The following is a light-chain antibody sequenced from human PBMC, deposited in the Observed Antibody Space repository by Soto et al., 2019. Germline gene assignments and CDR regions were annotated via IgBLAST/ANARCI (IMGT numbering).Light chain of an antibody. Sequence: QSVLTQPPSVSEAPGQRVTISCTWSSSNIGAGYDAHWYQQVPGTAPKLLIYENNNRPSGVPDRFSGSKSGTSASLAITGLQAEDEAEYYCQSYDSSLSGYVFGTGTKLTVL. V-gene: IGLV1-40*01. CDR1: SSNIGAGYD. CDR3: QSYDSSLSGYV. CDR2: ENN. J-gene: IGLJ1*01.